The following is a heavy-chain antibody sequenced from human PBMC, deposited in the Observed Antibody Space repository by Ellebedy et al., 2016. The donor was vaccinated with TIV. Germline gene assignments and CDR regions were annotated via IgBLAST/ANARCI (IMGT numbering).Heavy chain of an antibody. V-gene: IGHV3-74*01. D-gene: IGHD7-27*01. CDR3: AKDTNWAFDY. Sequence: GESLKISCAASGFTLTTYWVHWVRQVPGKGLEWVSRMNGDGSTSSYPDSVWGRFTVSRDNSKNTLYLQMNSLRAEDTAVYYCAKDTNWAFDYWGQGSLVTVSS. CDR2: MNGDGSTS. CDR1: GFTLTTYW. J-gene: IGHJ4*02.